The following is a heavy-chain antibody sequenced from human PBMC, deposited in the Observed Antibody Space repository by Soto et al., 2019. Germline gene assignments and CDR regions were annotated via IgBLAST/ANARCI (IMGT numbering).Heavy chain of an antibody. CDR2: IYYSGST. J-gene: IGHJ4*02. V-gene: IGHV4-34*09. CDR3: ARAVIGFDY. CDR1: GGSFSGYY. Sequence: PSETLSLTCAVYGGSFSGYYWSWIRQPPGKGLEWIGDIYYSGSTYYNPSLKSRVTISVDTSKNQFSLKLSSVTAADTAVYYCARAVIGFDYWGQGTLVTVSS.